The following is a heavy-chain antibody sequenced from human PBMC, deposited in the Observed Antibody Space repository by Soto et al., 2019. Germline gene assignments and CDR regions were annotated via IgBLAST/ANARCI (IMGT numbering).Heavy chain of an antibody. CDR1: GFTFSSYA. J-gene: IGHJ5*02. CDR3: ARDGWNRGGGCAYNWFDP. CDR2: ISYDGSNK. D-gene: IGHD2-15*01. Sequence: QVQLVESGGGVVQPGRSLRLSCAVSGFTFSSYAMHWVRQAPGKGLEWVAVISYDGSNKYYADSVKGRFIISRDNSKNTLYLQMNSLRPEETALYYCARDGWNRGGGCAYNWFDPWGQGTLVTVSS. V-gene: IGHV3-30-3*01.